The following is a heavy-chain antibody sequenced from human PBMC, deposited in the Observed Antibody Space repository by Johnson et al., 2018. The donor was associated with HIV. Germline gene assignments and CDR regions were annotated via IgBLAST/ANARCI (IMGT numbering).Heavy chain of an antibody. J-gene: IGHJ3*02. CDR3: ARAYYNFWGGYAFDI. CDR1: GFTFSSYW. D-gene: IGHD3-3*01. CDR2: IKQDGSEK. V-gene: IGHV3-7*01. Sequence: EVQLVESGGGLVQPGGSLRLSCAASGFTFSSYWMSWVRQAPGKGLEWVANIKQDGSEKYYVDSVKGRFTISRDNAKNSLYLQMNRLRAEDTAVYYCARAYYNFWGGYAFDIWGQGTMVTVSS.